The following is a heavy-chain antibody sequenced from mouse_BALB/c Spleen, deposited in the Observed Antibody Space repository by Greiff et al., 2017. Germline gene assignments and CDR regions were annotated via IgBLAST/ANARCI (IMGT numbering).Heavy chain of an antibody. D-gene: IGHD3-3*01. Sequence: EVQLQESGPGLVKPSQSLSLTCSVTGYSITSGYYWNWIRQFPGNKLEWMGYISYDGSNNYNPSLKNRISITRDTSKNQFFLKLNSVTTEDTATYYCARDRDYDGMDYWGQGTSVTVSS. CDR3: ARDRDYDGMDY. J-gene: IGHJ4*01. CDR2: ISYDGSN. V-gene: IGHV3-6*02. CDR1: GYSITSGYY.